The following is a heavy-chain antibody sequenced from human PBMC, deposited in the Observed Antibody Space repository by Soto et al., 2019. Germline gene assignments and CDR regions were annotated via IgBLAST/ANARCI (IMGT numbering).Heavy chain of an antibody. Sequence: SETLSLTCTVSGDSISSSSYYWGWIRQPPGKGLEWIGDIYYSGTTHYNPSLKSRVTISIDTSKNQFSLHLRSVTAADTAVYCCARLKGAFFITTYNWFDPWGQGTPVTVSS. CDR3: ARLKGAFFITTYNWFDP. CDR1: GDSISSSSYY. V-gene: IGHV4-39*01. D-gene: IGHD3-22*01. CDR2: IYYSGTT. J-gene: IGHJ5*02.